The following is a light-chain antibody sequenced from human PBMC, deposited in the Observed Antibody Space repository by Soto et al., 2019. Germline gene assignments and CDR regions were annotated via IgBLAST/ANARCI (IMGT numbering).Light chain of an antibody. CDR1: SSDVGFYNY. CDR3: SSYAGSSIFV. CDR2: EVS. J-gene: IGLJ1*01. Sequence: QSALTQPPSASGSPGQSVIISCTGTSSDVGFYNYVSWYQQHPGKAPKLMIYEVSMRPSGVPDRFSGSKSGNTASLTVSGLQAEDEADYYCSSYAGSSIFVFGTGIKVTVL. V-gene: IGLV2-8*01.